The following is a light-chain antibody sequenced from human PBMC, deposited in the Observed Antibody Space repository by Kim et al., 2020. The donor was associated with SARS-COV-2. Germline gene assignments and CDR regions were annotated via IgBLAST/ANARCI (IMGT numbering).Light chain of an antibody. CDR3: CSYAGSYTYV. V-gene: IGLV2-11*01. CDR2: DVS. Sequence: GQSVAIACTGSSSDVGGYNYVSWYHPHPGKAPKLMIYDVSQRPSGVPDRFSGSKSGNTASLTISGLQAEDEADYYCCSYAGSYTYVFGTGTKVTVL. CDR1: SSDVGGYNY. J-gene: IGLJ1*01.